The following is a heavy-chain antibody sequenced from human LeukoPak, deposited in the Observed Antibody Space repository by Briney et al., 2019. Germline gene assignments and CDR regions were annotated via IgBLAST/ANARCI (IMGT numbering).Heavy chain of an antibody. CDR1: GGSISSGGYS. J-gene: IGHJ5*02. CDR2: IYHSGST. V-gene: IGHV4-30-2*01. D-gene: IGHD3-10*01. Sequence: SETLSLTCAVSGGSISSGGYSWSWIRQPPGKGLEWIGYIYHSGSTYYNPSLKSRVTISVDRSKNQFSLKLSSVTAADTAVYYCARTEGRFRELGPWFDPWGQGTLVTVSS. CDR3: ARTEGRFRELGPWFDP.